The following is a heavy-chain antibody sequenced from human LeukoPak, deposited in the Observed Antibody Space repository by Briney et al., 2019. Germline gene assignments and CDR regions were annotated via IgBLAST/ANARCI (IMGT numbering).Heavy chain of an antibody. CDR3: ARDQHDYVCGSYRSLDY. CDR2: ISSSSSYI. D-gene: IGHD3-16*02. J-gene: IGHJ4*02. CDR1: GFTFSSYS. Sequence: GGSLRLSCAASGFTFSSYSMNWVRQAPGKGLEWVSSISSSSSYIYYADSVKGRFTISRDNAKNSLYMHMNSLRAEDTAVYYCARDQHDYVCGSYRSLDYWGQGTLVTVSS. V-gene: IGHV3-21*01.